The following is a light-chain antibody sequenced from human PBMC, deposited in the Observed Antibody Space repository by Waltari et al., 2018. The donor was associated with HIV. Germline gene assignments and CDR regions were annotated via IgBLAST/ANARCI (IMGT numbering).Light chain of an antibody. CDR2: KDS. Sequence: SYEVTQPPSVPVSPGQTARITCSGDALPNQYAYWYQQKPGQAPVLVMYKDSERPSGIPERFSGSSSGTTVTLTISGVQAEDEADYYCQSADNSGTFVIFGGGTKLTVL. CDR1: ALPNQY. J-gene: IGLJ2*01. V-gene: IGLV3-25*03. CDR3: QSADNSGTFVI.